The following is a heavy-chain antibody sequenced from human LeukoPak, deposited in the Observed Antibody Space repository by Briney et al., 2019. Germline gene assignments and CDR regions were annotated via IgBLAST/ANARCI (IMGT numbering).Heavy chain of an antibody. Sequence: GGSLRLSCAASGFTFSSYAMHWVRQAPGKGLEWVAVISYDGSNKYYADSVKGRFTISRDNSKNTLYLQMNSLRAEDTAVYYCARGDYGDFLPDYWGQGTLVTVSS. CDR3: ARGDYGDFLPDY. J-gene: IGHJ4*02. CDR1: GFTFSSYA. V-gene: IGHV3-30-3*01. CDR2: ISYDGSNK. D-gene: IGHD4-17*01.